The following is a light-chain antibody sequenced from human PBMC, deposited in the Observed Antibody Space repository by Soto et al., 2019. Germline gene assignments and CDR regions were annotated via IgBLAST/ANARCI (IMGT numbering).Light chain of an antibody. CDR1: RSLVYSDGNTS. Sequence: DVVMTQSPLPLPVTLGQPASISCRSSRSLVYSDGNTSLNWFQQRPGQSPRRLIFEVSXXXPXGXARSGGSASGADFTLKTSRVGAGDVGVYYCMQGTHWPHTFGQGTKVDIK. CDR3: MQGTHWPHT. CDR2: EVS. J-gene: IGKJ1*01. V-gene: IGKV2-30*01.